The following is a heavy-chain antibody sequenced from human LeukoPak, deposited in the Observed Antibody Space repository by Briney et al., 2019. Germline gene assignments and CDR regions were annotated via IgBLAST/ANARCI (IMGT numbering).Heavy chain of an antibody. CDR3: ARDHPYYCSSTSCYRDGMDV. V-gene: IGHV1-46*01. Sequence: ASVKVSCKASGYTFTSYYMHWVRQAPGQGLEWMGIINPSGGSTNYAQKFQGRVTMTRDTSTSTVYMELSSLRSEDTAVYYCARDHPYYCSSTSCYRDGMDVWGQGTTVTVSS. D-gene: IGHD2-2*02. J-gene: IGHJ6*02. CDR2: INPSGGST. CDR1: GYTFTSYY.